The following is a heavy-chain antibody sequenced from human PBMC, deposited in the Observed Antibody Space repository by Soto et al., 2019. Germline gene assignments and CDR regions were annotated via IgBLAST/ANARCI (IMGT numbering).Heavy chain of an antibody. Sequence: SETLSLTCTVSGGYIDSYYWTWIRQPPGKGLEWIGYVYYTGTTTYSPSLKSRVTISVDTSMNQISLRLTSVTAADTAVYYCERASTMYSYDTSGFFWFDPWGQGTPVTVSS. CDR1: GGYIDSYY. D-gene: IGHD3-22*01. CDR2: VYYTGTT. J-gene: IGHJ5*02. CDR3: ERASTMYSYDTSGFFWFDP. V-gene: IGHV4-59*12.